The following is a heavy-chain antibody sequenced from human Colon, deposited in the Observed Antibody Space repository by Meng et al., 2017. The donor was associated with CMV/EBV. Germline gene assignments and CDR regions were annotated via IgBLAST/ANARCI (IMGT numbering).Heavy chain of an antibody. CDR2: IKEDGRGQ. Sequence: GESLKISCAASGFTFNTFWMTWVRQAPGKGLEWVANIKEDGRGQWYVDSVKGRFTISRDNARKSLYLQMNSLRAEDTAVYYCARERSPDVWGQGTTVTVSS. CDR1: GFTFNTFW. J-gene: IGHJ6*02. V-gene: IGHV3-7*01. D-gene: IGHD4-17*01. CDR3: ARERSPDV.